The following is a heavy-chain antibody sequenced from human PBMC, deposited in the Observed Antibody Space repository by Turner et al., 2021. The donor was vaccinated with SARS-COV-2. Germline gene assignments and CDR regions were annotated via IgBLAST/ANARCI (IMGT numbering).Heavy chain of an antibody. CDR1: GFTVSSNY. Sequence: GGSLRLSCVASGFTVSSNYMSWVRQTPGKGLEWVSVIYSGGSTYYADSVKGRFTISRDNSKNTLYLQMNSLRAEDTAVYYCAGDRARKPEGMDVWGQGTTVTVSS. V-gene: IGHV3-53*01. CDR2: IYSGGST. J-gene: IGHJ6*02. D-gene: IGHD5-12*01. CDR3: AGDRARKPEGMDV.